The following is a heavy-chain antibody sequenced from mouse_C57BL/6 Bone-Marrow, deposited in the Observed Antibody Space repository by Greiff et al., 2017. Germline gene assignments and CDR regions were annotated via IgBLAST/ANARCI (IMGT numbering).Heavy chain of an antibody. CDR2: IDPSDSYT. V-gene: IGHV1-59*01. J-gene: IGHJ1*03. CDR3: AREGWYFDV. Sequence: QVQLQQPGAELVRPGTSVKLSCKASGYTFTSYWMHWVKQRPGQGLEWIGVIDPSDSYTNYNQKFKGKATLTVDTSSSTAYMQLSSVTSEDSAVYYCAREGWYFDVWGTGTTVTVSS. CDR1: GYTFTSYW.